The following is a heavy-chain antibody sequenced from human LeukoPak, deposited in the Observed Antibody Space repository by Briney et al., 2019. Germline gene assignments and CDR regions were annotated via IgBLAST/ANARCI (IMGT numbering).Heavy chain of an antibody. CDR3: ARVKVGITYWFDP. CDR2: IYSGGST. J-gene: IGHJ5*02. CDR1: GFVVNYNY. V-gene: IGHV3-66*01. D-gene: IGHD1-26*01. Sequence: PGGSLRLSCAASGFVVNYNYMSWVRQAPGKGLEWVSVIYSGGSTYYADSVKGRFTISRDNSKNTVYLQMNSLRVEDTAEYYCARVKVGITYWFDPWGQGTLVTVSS.